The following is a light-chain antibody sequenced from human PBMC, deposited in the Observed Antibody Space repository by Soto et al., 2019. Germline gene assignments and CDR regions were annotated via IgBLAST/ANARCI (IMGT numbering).Light chain of an antibody. CDR2: KVS. Sequence: DILMTQSPLSLPVSLGHPASISCRFSQSLVYSDGNIYLSWFHQRPGQSPRRLIYKVSNRESGVPDRFSGSGSGTEFTLRISTVEAEDVGVYYCMQGTHWPTFGQGTKVDIK. CDR3: MQGTHWPT. V-gene: IGKV2-30*01. J-gene: IGKJ1*01. CDR1: QSLVYSDGNIY.